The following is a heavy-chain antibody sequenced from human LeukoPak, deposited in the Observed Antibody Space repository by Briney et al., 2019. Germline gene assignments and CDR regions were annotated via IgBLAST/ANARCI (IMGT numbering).Heavy chain of an antibody. J-gene: IGHJ4*02. CDR1: GFSFKDTG. V-gene: IGHV3-33*01. Sequence: GRSLRLSCAASGFSFKDTGMHWVRQAPGKGPEWLTIIWYDGSTKYYADSVKGRFTVSRDNSKNILYLQMNSLRAEDTAVYYCVATRVCGGVLLRPNCLYFENWGQGTLVSVSS. D-gene: IGHD3-10*01. CDR3: VATRVCGGVLLRPNCLYFEN. CDR2: IWYDGSTK.